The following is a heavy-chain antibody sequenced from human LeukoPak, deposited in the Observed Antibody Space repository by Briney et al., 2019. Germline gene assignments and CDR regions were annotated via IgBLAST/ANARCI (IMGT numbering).Heavy chain of an antibody. D-gene: IGHD6-19*01. Sequence: PGGSLRLSCAASGFTFSIYDMNWVRQSPGKGLEWISDITSGNRRIYYADSVRGRFTISRDDSKNSVYLQMNSLRAEDTAVYYCAKGSIAMATTFFDSWGQGTLVTVSS. CDR2: ITSGNRRI. J-gene: IGHJ4*02. CDR1: GFTFSIYD. V-gene: IGHV3-48*04. CDR3: AKGSIAMATTFFDS.